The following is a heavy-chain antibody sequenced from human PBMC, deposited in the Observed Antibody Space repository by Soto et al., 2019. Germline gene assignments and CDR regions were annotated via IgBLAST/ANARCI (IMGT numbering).Heavy chain of an antibody. CDR3: ASSLL. CDR2: INEDGSEM. Sequence: EVQMVESGGGLVQPGGSLRLSCAASGFAFSRYWMYWVRQAPGKGLEWVANINEDGSEMNYVDSVKGRFTISRDNAKTSLYLQMNSLRVEDTAVYYCASSLLRGHGTLVTVSS. V-gene: IGHV3-7*01. J-gene: IGHJ4*01. CDR1: GFAFSRYW.